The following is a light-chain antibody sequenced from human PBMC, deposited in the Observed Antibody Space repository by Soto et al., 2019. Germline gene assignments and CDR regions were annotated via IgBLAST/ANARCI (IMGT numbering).Light chain of an antibody. CDR3: QQYDNLPIT. J-gene: IGKJ3*01. V-gene: IGKV1-33*01. CDR2: DAS. Sequence: DIQMTQSPSSLSASVGDRVTITCQASQDISNYLNWYQQKPGKAPKLLIYDASNLETGVPSRFSGSGSGTDFTFTISSLQHEDIATYYCQQYDNLPITFGPGTKLDIK. CDR1: QDISNY.